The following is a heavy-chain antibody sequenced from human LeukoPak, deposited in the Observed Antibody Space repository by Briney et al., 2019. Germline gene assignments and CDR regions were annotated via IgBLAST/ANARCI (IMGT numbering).Heavy chain of an antibody. J-gene: IGHJ4*02. CDR1: GFTFSSYA. V-gene: IGHV3-23*01. CDR2: ISGSGGST. CDR3: AKGSDIVVVPAATYDY. Sequence: GGSLRLSCAASGFTFSSYAMSWVRAAPGEGLGGVCAISGSGGSTYYADSVKGRFTISRDNSKSTLYLQMNSLRAEDTAVYCCAKGSDIVVVPAATYDYWGQGTLVTVSS. D-gene: IGHD2-2*01.